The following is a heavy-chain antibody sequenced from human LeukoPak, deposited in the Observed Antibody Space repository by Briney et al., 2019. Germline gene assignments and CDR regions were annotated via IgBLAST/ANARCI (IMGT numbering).Heavy chain of an antibody. CDR3: ARGLLWFGERANWFDP. D-gene: IGHD3-10*01. CDR2: IYYSGST. Sequence: SQTLSLTCTVSGGSISSGDYYWSWIRQPPGKGLEWIGYIYYSGSTYYNPSLKSRVTISVDTSKNQFSLKLSSVTAADTAVYYCARGLLWFGERANWFDPWGQGTLVTVSS. J-gene: IGHJ5*02. CDR1: GGSISSGDYY. V-gene: IGHV4-30-4*01.